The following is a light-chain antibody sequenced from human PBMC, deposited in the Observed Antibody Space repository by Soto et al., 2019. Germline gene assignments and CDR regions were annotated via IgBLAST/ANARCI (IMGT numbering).Light chain of an antibody. CDR2: DTT. CDR1: TGAVTNGHY. J-gene: IGLJ1*01. CDR3: LLSYNGPYV. V-gene: IGLV7-46*01. Sequence: QAVVTQEPSLTMSPGCTFTLTFGSSTGAVTNGHYPYWFQQKPGQAPRTLIYDTTNRHSWTPARFSGSLLGGKAELTLSGAQPEDEAEYYCLLSYNGPYVFGTGTKVTVL.